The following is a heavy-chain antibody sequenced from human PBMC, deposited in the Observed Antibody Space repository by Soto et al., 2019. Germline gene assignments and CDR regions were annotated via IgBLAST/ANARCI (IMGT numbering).Heavy chain of an antibody. CDR2: IIPIFGTA. V-gene: IGHV1-69*13. D-gene: IGHD1-26*01. CDR3: ARGHEGATRFDY. J-gene: IGHJ4*02. Sequence: SVKVSCKASGGTFSSYAISWVQQAPGQGLEWMGGIIPIFGTANYAQKFQGRVTITADESTSTAYMELSSLRSEDTAVYYCARGHEGATRFDYWGQGTLVTVSS. CDR1: GGTFSSYA.